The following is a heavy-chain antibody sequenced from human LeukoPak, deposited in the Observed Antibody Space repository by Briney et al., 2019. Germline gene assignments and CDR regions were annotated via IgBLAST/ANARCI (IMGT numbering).Heavy chain of an antibody. CDR1: GYNFTNHW. CDR3: VRVLWTWALNYYYGMDV. D-gene: IGHD2-8*02. V-gene: IGHV5-51*01. Sequence: GESLKISCKGSGYNFTNHWIGWVRQMPGKGLEWMGIIYPGDSDTRYSPSFQGQVTISADKSISTAYLQWNNLKASDTAMYYCVRVLWTWALNYYYGMDVWGQGTTVTVSS. J-gene: IGHJ6*02. CDR2: IYPGDSDT.